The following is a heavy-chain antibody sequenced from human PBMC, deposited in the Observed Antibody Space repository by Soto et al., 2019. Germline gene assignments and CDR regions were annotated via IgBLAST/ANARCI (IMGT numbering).Heavy chain of an antibody. J-gene: IGHJ6*04. Sequence: QVQLVQSGGEVKKPGASVKVSCKASGYTFTNYGVSWVRQAPGQGLEWMGWISGYNGNTNYAQKLQGRVTMTTDTSKSTAYMEVGSLRSDDKGVDYCAGDRQYPGSRGGSGYYGMGVWGEGPMVTVSS. CDR3: AGDRQYPGSRGGSGYYGMGV. V-gene: IGHV1-18*01. D-gene: IGHD3-10*01. CDR1: GYTFTNYG. CDR2: ISGYNGNT.